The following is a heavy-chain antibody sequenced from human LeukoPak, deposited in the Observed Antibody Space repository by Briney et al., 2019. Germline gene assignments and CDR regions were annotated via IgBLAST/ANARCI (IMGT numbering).Heavy chain of an antibody. D-gene: IGHD7-27*01. CDR1: GFTFSGHW. J-gene: IGHJ4*02. V-gene: IGHV3-74*01. Sequence: GGSLRLSRAASGFTFSGHWMYWLRQAPGKGLAWVSRINGDGSATNYADSMEGRFTISRDNAKNIVYLQMNSLREDDTAIYYCARDINWGQVDYWGQGTLVTVSS. CDR2: INGDGSAT. CDR3: ARDINWGQVDY.